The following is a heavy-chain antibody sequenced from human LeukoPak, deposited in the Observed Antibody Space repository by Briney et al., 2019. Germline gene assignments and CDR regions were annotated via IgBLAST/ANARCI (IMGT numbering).Heavy chain of an antibody. V-gene: IGHV3-9*01. J-gene: IGHJ4*02. CDR3: AKDMWSSSREYPFDH. D-gene: IGHD6-13*01. Sequence: PGGSLRLSCAASGFTFDDYAMHWVRQVPGKGLEWVSDITWNSGRVGYADSVRGRFTISRDNAKNSLYLQMNSLRVEDTAFYYCAKDMWSSSREYPFDHWGQGTLVTVSS. CDR1: GFTFDDYA. CDR2: ITWNSGRV.